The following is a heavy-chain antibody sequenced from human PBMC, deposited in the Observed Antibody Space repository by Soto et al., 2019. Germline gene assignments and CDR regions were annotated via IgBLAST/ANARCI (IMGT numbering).Heavy chain of an antibody. J-gene: IGHJ4*02. V-gene: IGHV3-30*18. CDR2: ISYDGSNK. CDR3: AKVSTVTMFGADSGFESFDY. Sequence: QVQLVESGGGVVQPGRSLRLSCAASGFTFSSYGMHWVRQAPGKGLEWVAVISYDGSNKYYADSVKGRFTISRDNSKNTLYLQMNSLRAEDTAVYYCAKVSTVTMFGADSGFESFDYWGQGTLVTVSS. D-gene: IGHD3-3*01. CDR1: GFTFSSYG.